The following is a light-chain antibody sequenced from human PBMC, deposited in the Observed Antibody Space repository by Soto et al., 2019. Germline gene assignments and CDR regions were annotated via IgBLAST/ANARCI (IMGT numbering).Light chain of an antibody. CDR3: QQSFTTPS. V-gene: IGKV1-39*01. Sequence: DIQMTQSPSSLSASVGDRVSVTYRASQSISTYLHWYQQKPGKAPNLLIYAASTLQSGVPSRFSGSGSGTEFTLTISSLQPEDFATYYCQQSFTTPSFGQGTRLEIK. CDR1: QSISTY. J-gene: IGKJ5*01. CDR2: AAS.